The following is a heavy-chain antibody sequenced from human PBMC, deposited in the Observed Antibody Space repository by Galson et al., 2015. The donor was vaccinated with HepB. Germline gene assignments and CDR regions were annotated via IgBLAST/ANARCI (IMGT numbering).Heavy chain of an antibody. Sequence: SLRLSCAASGFTFSSYAMSWVRQAPGKGLEWVSAISGSGGSTYYADSVKGRFTISRDNSKNTLYLQMNSLRAEDTAVYYCAKHRGATVVTYYFDYWGQGTLVTVSS. J-gene: IGHJ4*02. CDR2: ISGSGGST. CDR3: AKHRGATVVTYYFDY. D-gene: IGHD4-23*01. CDR1: GFTFSSYA. V-gene: IGHV3-23*01.